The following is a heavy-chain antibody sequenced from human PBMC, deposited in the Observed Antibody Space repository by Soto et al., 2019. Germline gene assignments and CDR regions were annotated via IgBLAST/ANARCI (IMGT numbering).Heavy chain of an antibody. Sequence: SETLSLTCTVSGGSISSYYWSWIRQPPGKGLEWIGYIYYSGSTNYNPSLKSRVTISVDTSKNQFSLKLSSVTAADTAVYYCARLDSSGYPTGYWGQGTLVTVSS. CDR1: GGSISSYY. D-gene: IGHD3-22*01. CDR2: IYYSGST. V-gene: IGHV4-59*08. CDR3: ARLDSSGYPTGY. J-gene: IGHJ4*02.